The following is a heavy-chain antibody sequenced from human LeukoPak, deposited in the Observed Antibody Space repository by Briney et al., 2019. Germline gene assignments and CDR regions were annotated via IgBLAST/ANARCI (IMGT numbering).Heavy chain of an antibody. CDR3: ARDFWYYYDSSGYYYDY. J-gene: IGHJ4*02. V-gene: IGHV1-46*01. Sequence: ASVKVSCKASGYTFTGYYMHWVRQAPGQGLEWMGIINPSGGSTSYAQKFQGRVTMTRDTSTSTVYMELSSLRSEDTAVYYCARDFWYYYDSSGYYYDYWGQGTLVTVSS. D-gene: IGHD3-22*01. CDR1: GYTFTGYY. CDR2: INPSGGST.